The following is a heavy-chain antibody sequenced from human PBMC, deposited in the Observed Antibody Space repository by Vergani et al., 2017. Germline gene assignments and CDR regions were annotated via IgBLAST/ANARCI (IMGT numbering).Heavy chain of an antibody. J-gene: IGHJ3*02. V-gene: IGHV3-53*01. Sequence: EVQLVESGGGLIQPGGSLRLSCAASGFTVSSNYMSWVRPAPGKGLEWVSVIYRGGSTYYADSVKGRFTISRDNSKNTLYLQMNSLRAEDTAVYYCASGWVGTYYPAPDAFDIWGQGTMVTVSS. CDR1: GFTVSSNY. D-gene: IGHD1-26*01. CDR3: ASGWVGTYYPAPDAFDI. CDR2: IYRGGST.